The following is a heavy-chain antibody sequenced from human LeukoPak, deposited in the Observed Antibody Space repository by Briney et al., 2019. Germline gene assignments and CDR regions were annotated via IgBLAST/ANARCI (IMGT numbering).Heavy chain of an antibody. CDR3: ARERSRDGYNYRAFDI. D-gene: IGHD5-24*01. V-gene: IGHV1-69*13. CDR2: IIPIFGTA. CDR1: GYTFTSYY. Sequence: GASVKVSCKASGYTFTSYYMHWVRQAPGQGLEWMGGIIPIFGTANYAQKFQGRVTITADESTSTAYMELSSLRSEDTAVYYCARERSRDGYNYRAFDIWGQGTMVTVSS. J-gene: IGHJ3*02.